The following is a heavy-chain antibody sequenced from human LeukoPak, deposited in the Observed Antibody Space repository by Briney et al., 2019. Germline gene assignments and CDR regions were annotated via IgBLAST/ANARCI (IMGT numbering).Heavy chain of an antibody. D-gene: IGHD3-3*01. CDR3: AKPILSYDFWSGSPFDP. V-gene: IGHV1-2*02. Sequence: ASVKVSCKASGYTFTGYDMHWVGQAPGQGVEWMGGINPKSGGTNYAQTFQGRVTMTRDTSISTAYMELGRLRSDATAVYYSAKPILSYDFWSGSPFDPWGQGTLVTVSS. J-gene: IGHJ5*02. CDR2: INPKSGGT. CDR1: GYTFTGYD.